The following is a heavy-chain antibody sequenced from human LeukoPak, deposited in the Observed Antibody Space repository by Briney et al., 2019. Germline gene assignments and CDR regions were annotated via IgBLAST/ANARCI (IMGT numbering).Heavy chain of an antibody. V-gene: IGHV3-7*01. CDR1: GFTFSSYW. Sequence: GGSLRLSCAASGFTFSSYWMSWVRQAPGKGLEWVANIKQDGSVKYYVDSVKGRFTISRDNAKKSVYLQVNSLRAEDTAIYYCARIGYSSSSLDYWGQGTLVTVSS. CDR3: ARIGYSSSSLDY. D-gene: IGHD6-6*01. J-gene: IGHJ4*02. CDR2: IKQDGSVK.